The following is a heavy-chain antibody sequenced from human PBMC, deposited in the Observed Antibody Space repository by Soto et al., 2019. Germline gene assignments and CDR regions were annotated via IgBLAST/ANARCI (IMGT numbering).Heavy chain of an antibody. V-gene: IGHV1-69*06. J-gene: IGHJ4*02. CDR1: GDAFKRYA. CDR3: ARDPTTDYGDATFDY. D-gene: IGHD4-17*01. Sequence: QVLLLQSGSEVNKAGSSVKVSCKASGDAFKRYAIHWVRQAPGQGLEYMGRIIPSYDRTKYAQKFQGRLTLTADMYTSTVYMELSSLRSEDTAVYYCARDPTTDYGDATFDYWGQVTKVSVSS. CDR2: IIPSYDRT.